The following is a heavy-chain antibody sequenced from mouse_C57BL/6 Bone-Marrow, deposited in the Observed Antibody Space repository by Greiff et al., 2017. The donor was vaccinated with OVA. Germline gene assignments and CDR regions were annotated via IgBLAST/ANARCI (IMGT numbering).Heavy chain of an antibody. D-gene: IGHD4-1*01. V-gene: IGHV1-63*01. CDR2: IYPGGGYT. CDR1: GYTFTNYW. J-gene: IGHJ2*01. CDR3: ELGPRFGY. Sequence: VQLQQSGAELVRPGTSVKMSCKASGYTFTNYWRGWAKQRPGHGLEWIGDIYPGGGYTNYNEKFKGKATLTADKSSSTAYMQFSSLTSEDSAVYFCELGPRFGYWGQGTTLTVSS.